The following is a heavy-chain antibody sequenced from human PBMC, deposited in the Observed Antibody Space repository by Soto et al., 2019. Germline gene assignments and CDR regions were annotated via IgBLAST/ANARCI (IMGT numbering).Heavy chain of an antibody. CDR2: ISSSSSYI. CDR1: GLTFSDYN. V-gene: IGHV3-21*01. D-gene: IGHD3-3*01. CDR3: ARSPGRRIFGVVTPYYYGMDV. Sequence: GGSLRLSCAASGLTFSDYNMNWVRQAPGKGLEWVSCISSSSSYIYYVDSVKGRFTISRDNAKNSLYLQMNSLRADDTAVYYCARSPGRRIFGVVTPYYYGMDVWGQGTTVTVSS. J-gene: IGHJ6*02.